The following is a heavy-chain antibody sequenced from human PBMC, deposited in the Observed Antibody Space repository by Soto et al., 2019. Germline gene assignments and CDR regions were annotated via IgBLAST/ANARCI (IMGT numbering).Heavy chain of an antibody. V-gene: IGHV3-21*01. CDR2: ISSSSSYI. J-gene: IGHJ4*02. CDR3: AQAGSEYYFDY. D-gene: IGHD1-26*01. CDR1: GFTFSSYS. Sequence: VQLVESGGGLVKPGGSLRLSCAASGFTFSSYSMNWVRQAPGKGLEWVSSISSSSSYIYYADSVKGRFTISRDNAKNSLYLQMNSLRAEDTAVYYCAQAGSEYYFDYWGQGTLVTVSS.